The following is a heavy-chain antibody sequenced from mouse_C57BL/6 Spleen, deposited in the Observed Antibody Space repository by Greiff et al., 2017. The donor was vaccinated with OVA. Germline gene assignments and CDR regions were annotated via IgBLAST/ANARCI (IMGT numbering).Heavy chain of an antibody. J-gene: IGHJ4*01. CDR1: GYTFTDYY. CDR2: INPNNGGT. V-gene: IGHV1-26*01. CDR3: ARRRGYYAMDY. Sequence: VQLQQSGPELVKPGASVKISCKASGYTFTDYYMNWVKQSHGKSLEWIGDINPNNGGTSYNQKFKGKATLTVDKSSSTAYMELRSLTSEDSAVYYCARRRGYYAMDYWGQGTSVTVSS.